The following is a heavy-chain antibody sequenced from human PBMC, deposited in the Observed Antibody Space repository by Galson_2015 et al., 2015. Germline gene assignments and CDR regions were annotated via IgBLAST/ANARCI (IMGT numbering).Heavy chain of an antibody. Sequence: SLRLSCAASGFTFSNAWMSWVRQAPGKGLEWVGRIKSKTDGGTTDYAAPVKGRFTISRDDSKNTLYLQMNSLKTEDTAVYYCTTDWGPKRGVRDYWGQGTLVTVSS. CDR2: IKSKTDGGTT. CDR1: GFTFSNAW. V-gene: IGHV3-15*01. J-gene: IGHJ4*02. CDR3: TTDWGPKRGVRDY. D-gene: IGHD3-16*01.